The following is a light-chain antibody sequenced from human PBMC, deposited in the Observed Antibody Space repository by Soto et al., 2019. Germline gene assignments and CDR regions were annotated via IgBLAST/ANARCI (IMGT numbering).Light chain of an antibody. V-gene: IGLV3-1*01. CDR2: QDS. Sequence: SYELTQPPSVSVSPGQTGSITCSGDKLGDKYACWYQQKSGQSPVLVIYQDSKRPSGIPERFSGSNSGNTATLTDSGTQAMDEADYYCQAWDSSTAVFGGGTKLTVL. J-gene: IGLJ2*01. CDR1: KLGDKY. CDR3: QAWDSSTAV.